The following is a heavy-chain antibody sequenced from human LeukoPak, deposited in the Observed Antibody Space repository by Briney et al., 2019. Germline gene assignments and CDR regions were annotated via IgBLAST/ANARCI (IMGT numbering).Heavy chain of an antibody. J-gene: IGHJ4*02. CDR3: ARGNDYDFWSGSRYYFDY. CDR1: GFTFSSYW. Sequence: PGGSLRHSCAASGFTFSSYWMSWVRQAPGKGLEWVANIKQDGSEKYYVDSVKGRFTISRDNAKNSLYLQMNSLRAEDTAVYYCARGNDYDFWSGSRYYFDYWGQGTLVTVSS. D-gene: IGHD3-3*01. CDR2: IKQDGSEK. V-gene: IGHV3-7*01.